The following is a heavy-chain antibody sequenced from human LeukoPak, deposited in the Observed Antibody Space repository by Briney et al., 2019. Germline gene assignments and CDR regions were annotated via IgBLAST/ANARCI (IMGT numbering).Heavy chain of an antibody. Sequence: ASVKVSCKASGGTFSSYAISWVRQAPGQGLEWMGRIIPILGIANYAQKFQGRVTITADKSTSTAYMELSSLRSEDTAVYYCARGMPDTAMGPFDYWGQGTLVTVSS. CDR3: ARGMPDTAMGPFDY. V-gene: IGHV1-69*04. CDR1: GGTFSSYA. CDR2: IIPILGIA. D-gene: IGHD5-18*01. J-gene: IGHJ4*02.